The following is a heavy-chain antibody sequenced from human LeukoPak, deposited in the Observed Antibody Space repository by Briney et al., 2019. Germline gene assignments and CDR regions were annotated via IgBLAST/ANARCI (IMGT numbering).Heavy chain of an antibody. V-gene: IGHV4-39*07. Sequence: PSETLSLTCTVSGDSISSYYWGWIRQPPGKGLEWIASMYYGESYSESTYYNPSLKSRVTISVDTSKNQFSLKLNSVTAADTAVYYCARDLDAAGIYYMDVWGKGTTVTVSS. CDR1: GDSISSYY. D-gene: IGHD6-25*01. CDR2: MYYGESYSEST. J-gene: IGHJ6*03. CDR3: ARDLDAAGIYYMDV.